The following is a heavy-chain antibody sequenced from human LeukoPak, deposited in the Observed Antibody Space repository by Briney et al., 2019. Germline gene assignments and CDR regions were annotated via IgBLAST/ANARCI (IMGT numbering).Heavy chain of an antibody. D-gene: IGHD3-22*01. CDR3: ARGSGGLYYYELDRYFDY. CDR1: GFTFSSYS. V-gene: IGHV3-48*01. J-gene: IGHJ4*02. Sequence: GGSLRLSCAASGFTFSSYSMNWVRQAPGKGLEWVSYISSSSSTIYYADSVKGRFTISRDNAKNSLYLQMNSLRAEDTAVYYCARGSGGLYYYELDRYFDYWGREPWSPSPQ. CDR2: ISSSSSTI.